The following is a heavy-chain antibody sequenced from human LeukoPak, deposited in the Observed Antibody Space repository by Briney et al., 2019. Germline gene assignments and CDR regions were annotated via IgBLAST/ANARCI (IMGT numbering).Heavy chain of an antibody. Sequence: GGSLRLSCVASGFTLSNYWMHWVREPRGKGLVWVSRIYVDGRTINYADSVKGRFTISRDNAKNTVYLEMNSLSVEDTATYYCIRDFRSADLWGQGTLVTVTS. V-gene: IGHV3-74*01. CDR1: GFTLSNYW. CDR3: IRDFRSADL. CDR2: IYVDGRTI. J-gene: IGHJ5*02.